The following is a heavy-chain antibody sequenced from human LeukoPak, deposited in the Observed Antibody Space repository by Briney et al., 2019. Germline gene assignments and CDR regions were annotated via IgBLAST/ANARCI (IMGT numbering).Heavy chain of an antibody. Sequence: SETLSLTCTVSGSFISSYYWSWIRQPPGKGLEWIGYISYSGSTNYNPSLKSRVTISVDTSKNQFSLKLRSVTAADTAVYYCARVFRGPIDYWGQGTLVTVSS. V-gene: IGHV4-59*01. CDR2: ISYSGST. CDR3: ARVFRGPIDY. CDR1: GSFISSYY. J-gene: IGHJ4*02. D-gene: IGHD2-15*01.